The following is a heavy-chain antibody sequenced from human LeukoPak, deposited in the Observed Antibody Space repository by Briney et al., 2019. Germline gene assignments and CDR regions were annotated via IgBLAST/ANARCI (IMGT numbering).Heavy chain of an antibody. D-gene: IGHD2-15*01. V-gene: IGHV4-61*02. CDR3: ARALTPGYCSGGACSYFDY. J-gene: IGHJ4*02. CDR2: IYTSGST. CDR1: AGSISSGTYY. Sequence: SQTLSLTCTVSAGSISSGTYYWNWLRQPAGKGLEWIGRIYTSGSTNYNPSLKSRVTISVDTSKNQFSRKLYSVTAADTAVYYCARALTPGYCSGGACSYFDYWGQGTLVTVSS.